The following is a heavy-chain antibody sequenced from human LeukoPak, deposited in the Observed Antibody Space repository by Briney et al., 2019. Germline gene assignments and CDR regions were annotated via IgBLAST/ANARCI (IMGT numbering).Heavy chain of an antibody. CDR2: IRSKANTYAT. V-gene: IGHV3-73*01. Sequence: PGGSLRLSCAASGFTFSGSAMHWVRQASGKGLEWVGHIRSKANTYATAYAASVTGRFTISRDDSKNTAYLQMNCLKTEDTAVYYCSRTYCSGGSCYWFDYWGQGTLVTVSS. J-gene: IGHJ4*02. D-gene: IGHD2-15*01. CDR1: GFTFSGSA. CDR3: SRTYCSGGSCYWFDY.